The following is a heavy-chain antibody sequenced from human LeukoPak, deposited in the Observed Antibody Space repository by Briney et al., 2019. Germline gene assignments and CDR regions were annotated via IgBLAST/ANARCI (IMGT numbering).Heavy chain of an antibody. CDR2: IYYSGST. CDR3: ARSPDDFGSGNHWFDP. Sequence: SETLSLTCTVSGGSISSYYWSWIRQPPGKGLEWIGYIYYSGSTNYNPSLKSRVTISVDTSKNQFSLKLNSVTAADTAVYYCARSPDDFGSGNHWFDPWGPGTLVTVSS. CDR1: GGSISSYY. D-gene: IGHD3-10*01. V-gene: IGHV4-59*01. J-gene: IGHJ5*02.